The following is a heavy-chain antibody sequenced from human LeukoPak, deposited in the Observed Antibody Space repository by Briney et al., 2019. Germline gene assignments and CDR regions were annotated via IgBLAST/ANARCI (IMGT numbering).Heavy chain of an antibody. CDR2: ISWNSGSI. D-gene: IGHD3-22*01. Sequence: PGGSLRLSCAASGFTFDDYAMRWVRQAPGKGLEWVSGISWNSGSIGYADSVKGRFTISRDNAKNSLYLQMNSLRAEDTALYYCAKGYYYDSSGYSYYFDYWGQGTLVTVSS. V-gene: IGHV3-9*01. CDR1: GFTFDDYA. J-gene: IGHJ4*02. CDR3: AKGYYYDSSGYSYYFDY.